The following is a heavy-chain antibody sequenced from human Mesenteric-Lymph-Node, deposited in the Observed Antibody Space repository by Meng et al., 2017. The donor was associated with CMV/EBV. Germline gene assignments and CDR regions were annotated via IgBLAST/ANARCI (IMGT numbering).Heavy chain of an antibody. J-gene: IGHJ4*02. CDR3: ARADYDSY. CDR1: GFTFSSYE. CDR2: ISSSGTTI. V-gene: IGHV3-48*03. D-gene: IGHD3-3*01. Sequence: GESLKISCAASGFTFSSYEMNWVRQAPGKGLEWVSYISSSGTTIYYVNSVKGRFTVSRDNAKNTLYLQMNNLRAEDTAVYYCARADYDSYWGQGTLVTVSS.